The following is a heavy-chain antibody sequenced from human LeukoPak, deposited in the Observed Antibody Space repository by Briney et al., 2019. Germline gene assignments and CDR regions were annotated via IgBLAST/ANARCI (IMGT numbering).Heavy chain of an antibody. D-gene: IGHD3-22*01. Sequence: SQTLSPTCAVYAGSFSGYYWSWIRQPPGKWREWIGEINHSGSTNYNPSLRSRVTMSVDTSKDQFSLKLSSVTAADTAVYYCARGLYDSTACYFDYWGQGTLVTVSS. V-gene: IGHV4-34*01. CDR3: ARGLYDSTACYFDY. J-gene: IGHJ4*02. CDR2: INHSGST. CDR1: AGSFSGYY.